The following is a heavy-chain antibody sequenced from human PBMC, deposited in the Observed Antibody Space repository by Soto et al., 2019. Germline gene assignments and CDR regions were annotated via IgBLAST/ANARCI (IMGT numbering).Heavy chain of an antibody. CDR1: GDSINSDNYY. CDR3: ARLKGLATISYYFDY. CDR2: IYYRGNT. V-gene: IGHV4-39*01. Sequence: QLQLQESGPGLVKPSETLSLACSVSGDSINSDNYYRGWIRQPPGKGLEWIGSIYYRGNTYYNPSLKTRGTISLHKSKRQFSLKLNPVTAADSAVYFCARLKGLATISYYFDYWGQGTLVTVSS. J-gene: IGHJ4*02. D-gene: IGHD3-9*01.